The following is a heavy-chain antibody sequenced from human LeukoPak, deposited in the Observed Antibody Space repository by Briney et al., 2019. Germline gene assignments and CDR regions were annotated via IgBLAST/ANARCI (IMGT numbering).Heavy chain of an antibody. CDR2: IKQDGSEK. CDR3: ANALGAHYFDS. CDR1: GFTFSTHW. J-gene: IGHJ4*02. D-gene: IGHD1-26*01. Sequence: GWSLRLSCAASGFTFSTHWMIWVRQAPGKGLEWVANIKQDGSEKYYVDSVKGRFIISRDNAKNSLYLQMNSQRVEDTAVYYCANALGAHYFDSWGQGTLVTVSS. V-gene: IGHV3-7*05.